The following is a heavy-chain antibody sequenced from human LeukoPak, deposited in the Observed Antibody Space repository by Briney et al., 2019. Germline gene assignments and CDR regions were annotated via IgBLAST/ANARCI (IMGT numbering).Heavy chain of an antibody. D-gene: IGHD3-10*01. CDR1: GGSISSYY. CDR2: IYYSGST. Sequence: SETLSLTCTVSGGSISSYYWSWIRQPPGKGLEWIGYIYYSGSTYYNPSLKSRVTISVDTSKNQFSLKLSSVTAADTAVYYCARSGYYGSGTYYNVDYWGQGTLVTVSS. V-gene: IGHV4-59*08. CDR3: ARSGYYGSGTYYNVDY. J-gene: IGHJ4*02.